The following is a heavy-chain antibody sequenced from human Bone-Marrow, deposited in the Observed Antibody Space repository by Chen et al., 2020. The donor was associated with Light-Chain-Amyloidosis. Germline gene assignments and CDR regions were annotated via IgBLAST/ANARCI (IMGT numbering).Heavy chain of an antibody. CDR2: IIPISATS. CDR3: AKRHKINVGGAVGGAFDI. CDR1: GGIFNSYA. V-gene: IGHV1-69*06. D-gene: IGHD6-19*01. J-gene: IGHJ3*02. Sequence: QAQLVQSGAEVKKPGSSVRVSCQASGGIFNSYAINWLRQAPGRGLEWMGGIIPISATSDYAQKFPGRGTITADRSPSTTYMEMTSLRSEDTAIYCCAKRHKINVGGAVGGAFDIWGQGTMVTGSS.